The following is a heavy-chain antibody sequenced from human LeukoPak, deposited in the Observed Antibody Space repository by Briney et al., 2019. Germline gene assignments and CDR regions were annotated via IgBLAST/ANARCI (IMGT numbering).Heavy chain of an antibody. Sequence: GGSLRLSCAASGFTFSSYEMNWVRQAPGKGLEWVSYISSSGSTIYYADSVKGRFTISRDNAKNSLYLQMNSLRVEDTAIYYCARHSGGDGYNYNEMDVWGQGTMVTVSS. CDR2: ISSSGSTI. J-gene: IGHJ6*02. D-gene: IGHD6-19*01. CDR1: GFTFSSYE. CDR3: ARHSGGDGYNYNEMDV. V-gene: IGHV3-48*03.